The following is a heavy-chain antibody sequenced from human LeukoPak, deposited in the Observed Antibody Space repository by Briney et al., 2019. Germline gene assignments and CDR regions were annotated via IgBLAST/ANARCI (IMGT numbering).Heavy chain of an antibody. CDR1: RFTFNTYW. J-gene: IGHJ5*02. D-gene: IGHD2-15*01. CDR2: IKRDGTEK. CDR3: AKDRGYCSGGSCPLDP. Sequence: PGGSLRLSCAASRFTFNTYWMSWVRQASGKGLEWVATIKRDGTEKYYVDPVKGRFTISRDNAKNSLYLQMNSLRAEDTAVYYCAKDRGYCSGGSCPLDPWGQGTLVTVSS. V-gene: IGHV3-7*01.